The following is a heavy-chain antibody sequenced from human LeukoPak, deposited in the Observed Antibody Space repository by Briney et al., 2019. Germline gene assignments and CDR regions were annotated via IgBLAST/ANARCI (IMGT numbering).Heavy chain of an antibody. Sequence: RVLSPSWAASGITLDYYAMHLGRAAPGEGLGMGSGISWNSGRIGYADSVKGRFTISRDNAKNSLYLQMNSLRAEDTALYYCAKGGGDILTGLNWFDPWGQGTLVTVSS. D-gene: IGHD3-9*01. CDR2: ISWNSGRI. CDR3: AKGGGDILTGLNWFDP. CDR1: GITLDYYA. V-gene: IGHV3-9*01. J-gene: IGHJ5*02.